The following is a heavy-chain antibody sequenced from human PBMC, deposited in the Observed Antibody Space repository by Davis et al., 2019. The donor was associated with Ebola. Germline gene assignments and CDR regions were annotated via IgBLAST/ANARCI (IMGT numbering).Heavy chain of an antibody. V-gene: IGHV3-11*01. Sequence: GGSLRLSCAASGFTFRDYNTSWICHAPGKGLERASYISSSGSTTYYADPVKGRFTISRDNSKNTLYLQMNSLRAEDTAVYYCAKGGTDFDWLLYVYYYYGMDVRGKGTTVTVSS. CDR2: ISSSGSTT. CDR1: GFTFRDYN. D-gene: IGHD3-9*01. CDR3: AKGGTDFDWLLYVYYYYGMDV. J-gene: IGHJ6*04.